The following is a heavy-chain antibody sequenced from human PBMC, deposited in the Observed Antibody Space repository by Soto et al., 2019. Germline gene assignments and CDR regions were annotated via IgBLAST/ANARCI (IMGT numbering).Heavy chain of an antibody. J-gene: IGHJ3*02. CDR1: GFTFSSYW. Sequence: EVQLVESGGGLVQPGGSLRLSCAASGFTFSSYWMHWVRQAPGKGLVWVSRINSDGSSTSYADSVKGRFTISRDNAKNTLYLQMNSLRAEDTAVYYCAIPGIAVAWTLVDPDAFDIWGQGTMVTVSS. V-gene: IGHV3-74*01. CDR3: AIPGIAVAWTLVDPDAFDI. CDR2: INSDGSST. D-gene: IGHD6-19*01.